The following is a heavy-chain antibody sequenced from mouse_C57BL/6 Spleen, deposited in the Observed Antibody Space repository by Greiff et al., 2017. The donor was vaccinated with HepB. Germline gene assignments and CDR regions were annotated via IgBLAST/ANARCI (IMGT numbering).Heavy chain of an antibody. CDR3: ARSNYSNSFDY. CDR1: GYTFTSYW. D-gene: IGHD2-5*01. Sequence: QVQLQQSGAELVMPGASVKLSCKASGYTFTSYWMHWVKQRPGQGLEWIGEIDPSDSYTNYNQKFKGKSTLTVDKSSSTAYMQLSSLTSEDSAVYYCARSNYSNSFDYWGQGTTLTVSS. V-gene: IGHV1-69*01. CDR2: IDPSDSYT. J-gene: IGHJ2*01.